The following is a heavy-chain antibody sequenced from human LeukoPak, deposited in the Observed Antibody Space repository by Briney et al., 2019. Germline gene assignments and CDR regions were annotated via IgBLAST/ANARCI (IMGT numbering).Heavy chain of an antibody. CDR1: GFTFRNYE. CDR2: ISSSGTTI. Sequence: PGGSLRLSCAASGFTFRNYEMNWVRQAPGKGLEWVSDISSSGTTIYYADSVKGRFTISRDNAKNSLYLQMNSLRAEDTALYYCAREGRSRYSSGWTRRGYYMDVWGKGTTVTVSS. V-gene: IGHV3-48*03. J-gene: IGHJ6*03. D-gene: IGHD6-19*01. CDR3: AREGRSRYSSGWTRRGYYMDV.